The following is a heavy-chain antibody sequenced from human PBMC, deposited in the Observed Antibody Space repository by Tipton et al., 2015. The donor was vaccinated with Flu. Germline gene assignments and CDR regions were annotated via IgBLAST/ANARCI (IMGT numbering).Heavy chain of an antibody. CDR1: GGSFSGYY. CDR2: INHSGST. V-gene: IGHV4-34*01. Sequence: TLSLTCAVYGGSFSGYYWSWIRQPPGKGLEWIGEINHSGSTNYNPSLKSRVTISVDTSKNQFSLKLSSVTAADTAVHYCARGVAHYYDSSGYYYFFDYWGQGTLVTVSS. J-gene: IGHJ4*02. CDR3: ARGVAHYYDSSGYYYFFDY. D-gene: IGHD3-22*01.